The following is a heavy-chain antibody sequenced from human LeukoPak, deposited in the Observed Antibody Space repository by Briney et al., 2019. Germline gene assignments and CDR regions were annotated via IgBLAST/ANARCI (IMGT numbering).Heavy chain of an antibody. CDR2: INSDGSTT. V-gene: IGHV3-74*01. CDR1: GFTFSSYW. Sequence: GGSLRLSCAASGFTFSSYWMHWVRQVPGKGLVWVSHINSDGSTTSYADSVKGRFTISRDNAKNTLYLQMNRLRAEDTAVYYCARSLGSGSGYWGQGILVTVSS. CDR3: ARSLGSGSGY. D-gene: IGHD1-26*01. J-gene: IGHJ4*02.